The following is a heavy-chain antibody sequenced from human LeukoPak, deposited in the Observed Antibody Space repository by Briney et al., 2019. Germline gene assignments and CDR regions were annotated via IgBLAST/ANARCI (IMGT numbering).Heavy chain of an antibody. D-gene: IGHD4-11*01. CDR2: IILIFGTA. CDR3: ASCMTTVTTGRAFDI. CDR1: GGTFSSYA. J-gene: IGHJ3*02. Sequence: ALVKVSCKASGGTFSSYAISWVRQAPGQGLEWMGGIILIFGTANYAQKFQGRVTITTDESTSTAYMELSSLRSEDTAVYYCASCMTTVTTGRAFDIWGQGTMVTVSS. V-gene: IGHV1-69*05.